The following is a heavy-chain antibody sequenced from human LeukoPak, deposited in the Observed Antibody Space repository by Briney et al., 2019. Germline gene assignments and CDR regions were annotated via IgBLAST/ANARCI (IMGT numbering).Heavy chain of an antibody. CDR3: AAGVPAQYCSGGSCYYAY. Sequence: VASVKVSCKASGGTFSSYAISWMRQAPGQGLEWMGGIIPIYGTANYAQKFQGRVTITADESTSTAYMELSSLRSEDTAVYYCAAGVPAQYCSGGSCYYAYWGLGTLVTVSS. J-gene: IGHJ4*02. CDR2: IIPIYGTA. CDR1: GGTFSSYA. V-gene: IGHV1-69*13. D-gene: IGHD2-15*01.